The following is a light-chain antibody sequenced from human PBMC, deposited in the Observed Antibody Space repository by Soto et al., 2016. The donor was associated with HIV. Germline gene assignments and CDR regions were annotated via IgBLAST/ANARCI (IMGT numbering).Light chain of an antibody. CDR3: QQYNSYPLT. CDR1: QSVSNF. V-gene: IGKV1-39*01. Sequence: DIQMTQSPSSLSASVGDRVTITCRASQSVSNFLHWYQQKPGQAPKLLIYGVSTLQSGVPSRFGGSGNGTDFTLTISRLQLEDFATYYCQQYNSYPLTFGGGTKVEIK. J-gene: IGKJ4*01. CDR2: GVS.